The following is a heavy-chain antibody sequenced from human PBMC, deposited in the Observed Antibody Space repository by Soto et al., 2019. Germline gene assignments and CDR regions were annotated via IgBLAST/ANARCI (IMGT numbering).Heavy chain of an antibody. V-gene: IGHV1-3*01. D-gene: IGHD6-6*01. CDR2: INAGNGNT. CDR1: GYTFTSYA. J-gene: IGHJ5*02. CDR3: ARAERTSIAARRLDP. Sequence: GASVKVSCKASGYTFTSYAMHWVRQAPGQRLEWMGWINAGNGNTKYSQEFQGRVTITRDTSASTAYMELSSLRSEDTAVYYCARAERTSIAARRLDPWGQGTLVTVSS.